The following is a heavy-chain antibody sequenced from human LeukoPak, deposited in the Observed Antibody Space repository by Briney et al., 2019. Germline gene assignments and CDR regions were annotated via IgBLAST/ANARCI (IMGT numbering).Heavy chain of an antibody. Sequence: GASVKVSCKASGYTFTSYDINWVRQATGQGLEWMGWMNPNSGNTGYAQKFQGRVTMTRKTSISTAYMELSSLRSEDTAVCYCASERSSIAAAGSYYYHGMDVWGQGTTVTVSS. V-gene: IGHV1-8*01. CDR1: GYTFTSYD. CDR3: ASERSSIAAAGSYYYHGMDV. D-gene: IGHD6-13*01. CDR2: MNPNSGNT. J-gene: IGHJ6*02.